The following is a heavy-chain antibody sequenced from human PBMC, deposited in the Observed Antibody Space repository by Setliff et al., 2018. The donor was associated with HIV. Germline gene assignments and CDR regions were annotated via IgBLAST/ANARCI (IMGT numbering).Heavy chain of an antibody. CDR3: AKADTSGWYPHFQF. CDR1: GFNVNNKY. CDR2: IYSDDYT. J-gene: IGHJ4*02. Sequence: PGGSLRLSCAASGFNVNNKYMSWVRRAPGKGLEWVSIIYSDDYTKYADSLKGRFTISRDNSKNTLYLQMNSLGAEDTAVYYCAKADTSGWYPHFQFWGQGTLVTVSS. V-gene: IGHV3-66*01. D-gene: IGHD6-19*01.